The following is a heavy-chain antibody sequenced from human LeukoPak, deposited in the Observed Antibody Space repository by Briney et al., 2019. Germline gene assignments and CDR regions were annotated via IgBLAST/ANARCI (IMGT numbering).Heavy chain of an antibody. CDR3: AKDSFYSEFDP. V-gene: IGHV3-30*18. J-gene: IGHJ5*02. CDR1: GFTFDDYA. D-gene: IGHD1-26*01. Sequence: GRSLRLSCAASGFTFDDYAMHWVRQAPGKGLEWVAVISYDGSNKYYADSVKGRFTISRDNSKNTLYLQMNSLRAEDTAVYYCAKDSFYSEFDPWGQGTLVTVSS. CDR2: ISYDGSNK.